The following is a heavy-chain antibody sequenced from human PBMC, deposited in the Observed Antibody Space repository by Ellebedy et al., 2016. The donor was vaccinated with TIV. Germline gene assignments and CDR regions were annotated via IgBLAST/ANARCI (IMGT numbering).Heavy chain of an antibody. CDR2: INPNSGGA. D-gene: IGHD2-15*01. J-gene: IGHJ5*02. CDR1: GYTFSDDY. CDR3: AKGRLIVVAAKALDS. Sequence: AASVKVSCKASGYTFSDDYMHWVRQAPGQGFEWMGGINPNSGGATYAQNFQGRVTITRDMAINTAYMELSRLKSDDTAIYSCAKGRLIVVAAKALDSWGQGTLVTVSS. V-gene: IGHV1-2*02.